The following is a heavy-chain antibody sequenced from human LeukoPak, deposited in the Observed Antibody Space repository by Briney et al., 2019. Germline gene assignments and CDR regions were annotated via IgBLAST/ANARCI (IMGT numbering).Heavy chain of an antibody. Sequence: GGSLRLSXAASGFTFTSYAMSWVRQAPGKGLEWVSAISGSGGSTYYADSVKGRFTISRDNSKNTLYLQMNILRAEDTAAYYCAKDPGYSYGEVDYWGQGTLVTVSS. CDR2: ISGSGGST. D-gene: IGHD5-18*01. V-gene: IGHV3-23*01. J-gene: IGHJ4*02. CDR3: AKDPGYSYGEVDY. CDR1: GFTFTSYA.